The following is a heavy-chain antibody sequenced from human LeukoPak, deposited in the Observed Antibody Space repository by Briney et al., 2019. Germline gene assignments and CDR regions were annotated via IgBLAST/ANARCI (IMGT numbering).Heavy chain of an antibody. D-gene: IGHD3-22*01. J-gene: IGHJ4*02. CDR2: MSVDTSNK. Sequence: GGSLRLSCAASGLTFSGYDLHWVRQAPGKGLDWVAVMSVDTSNKYYADSVKGRFTISRDNSKDTLYLQMSSLRAEDTAVYYCAKVPYKTYYYDTSGYYEDYWGQGTLVTVSS. CDR1: GLTFSGYD. CDR3: AKVPYKTYYYDTSGYYEDY. V-gene: IGHV3-30*18.